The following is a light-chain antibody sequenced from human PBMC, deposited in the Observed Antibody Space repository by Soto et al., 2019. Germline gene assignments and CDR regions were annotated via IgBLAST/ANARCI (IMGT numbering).Light chain of an antibody. CDR1: KGISNY. CDR2: AAS. V-gene: IGKV1-27*01. J-gene: IGKJ1*01. CDR3: QNYNSAPPCT. Sequence: DIQMTQSPSSLSASVGDRVTITCRASKGISNYLAWYQQKPGKVPKLLIYAASTLQSGVLSRFSGSGSGTDITLTISSLQPEDVATYYCQNYNSAPPCTCGQGTKVEIK.